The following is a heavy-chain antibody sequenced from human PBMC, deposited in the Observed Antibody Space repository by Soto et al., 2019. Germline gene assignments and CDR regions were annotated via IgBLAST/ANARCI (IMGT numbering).Heavy chain of an antibody. CDR1: GGSIINYY. D-gene: IGHD3-3*01. J-gene: IGHJ6*02. Sequence: SETLSLTCTVSGGSIINYYWTWIRQSPGMGLECIGYIYYTGTTYYNPSLKGRLTMSLDTSRNQFSLNLNSVTAADTAVYYCARDRYDFWSGYFPDYYYGMDVWGQGTKVTVSS. CDR2: IYYTGTT. V-gene: IGHV4-59*01. CDR3: ARDRYDFWSGYFPDYYYGMDV.